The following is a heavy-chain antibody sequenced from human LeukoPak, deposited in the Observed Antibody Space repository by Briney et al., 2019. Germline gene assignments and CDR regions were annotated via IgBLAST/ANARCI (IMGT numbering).Heavy chain of an antibody. J-gene: IGHJ6*03. CDR2: IYYSGST. D-gene: IGHD5-18*01. CDR1: GGSISSYY. V-gene: IGHV4-59*01. CDR3: ARGRGYSYGYGGYYYYMDV. Sequence: SETLSLTCTVSGGSISSYYWSWIRQPPGKGLEWIGYIYYSGSTNYNPSLKSRVTISVDTSKNQFSLKLRSVTAAGTAVYYCARGRGYSYGYGGYYYYMDVWGKGTTVTISS.